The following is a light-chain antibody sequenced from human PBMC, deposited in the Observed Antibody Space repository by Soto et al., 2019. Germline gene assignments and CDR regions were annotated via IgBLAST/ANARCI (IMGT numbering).Light chain of an antibody. CDR1: SSDIGVYNY. V-gene: IGLV2-14*01. Sequence: QSALTQPASVSGSPGQSISFSCTGTSSDIGVYNYVSWYQQHPGKAPKLMIYGVNNRPSGVSHRFSGSKSGNTASLTISGLQAEDEADYYCSSYTTSNTYVFGTGTKLTVL. CDR3: SSYTTSNTYV. CDR2: GVN. J-gene: IGLJ1*01.